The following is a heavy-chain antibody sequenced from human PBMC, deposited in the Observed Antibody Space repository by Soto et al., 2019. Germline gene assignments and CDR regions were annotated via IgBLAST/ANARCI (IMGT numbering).Heavy chain of an antibody. J-gene: IGHJ4*02. D-gene: IGHD6-19*01. CDR2: MWYDGSNR. Sequence: QVRLVESGGGVVQPGRSLRLSCAASGFTFSNYGMHWVRQAPGKGLEWVAVMWYDGSNRYYADSVKGRFTISRDNSKNTLYLQMNSLRAEDTAVYYCAREPGESSSGWWLYFDDWRQGTLVAVSS. CDR1: GFTFSNYG. CDR3: AREPGESSSGWWLYFDD. V-gene: IGHV3-33*01.